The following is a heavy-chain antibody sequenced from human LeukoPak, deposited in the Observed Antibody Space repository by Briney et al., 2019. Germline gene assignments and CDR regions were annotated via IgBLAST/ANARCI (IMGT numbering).Heavy chain of an antibody. Sequence: ESLKISCKGSGYSFTSYWIGWVRQMPGKGLEWMGIIYPGDSDTRYSPSFQGQVTISADKSISTAYLQWSSLKASDTAMYYCARPRRWLQSGNYYFDYWGQGTLVTVSS. D-gene: IGHD5-24*01. CDR1: GYSFTSYW. J-gene: IGHJ4*02. CDR3: ARPRRWLQSGNYYFDY. V-gene: IGHV5-51*01. CDR2: IYPGDSDT.